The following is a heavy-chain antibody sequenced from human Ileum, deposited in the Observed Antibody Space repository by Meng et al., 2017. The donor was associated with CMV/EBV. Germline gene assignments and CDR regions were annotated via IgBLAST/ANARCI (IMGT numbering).Heavy chain of an antibody. CDR2: FYSSDTY. CDR1: GGSVNNYY. J-gene: IGHJ4*02. D-gene: IGHD1-26*01. CDR3: ARGPGASTREGFDY. V-gene: IGHV4-4*07. Sequence: QLQESAPGLVKPSETLSFTCTVSGGSVNNYYWSWIRQSAGKGLEWIGRFYSSDTYNYHPSLDSRVTMSLDTSKNQFSLNLRSVTAADTATYYCARGPGASTREGFDYWGLGTLVTVSS.